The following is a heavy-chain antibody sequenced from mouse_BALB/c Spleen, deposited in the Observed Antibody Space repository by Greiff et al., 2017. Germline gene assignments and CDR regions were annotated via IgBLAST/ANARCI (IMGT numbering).Heavy chain of an antibody. CDR3: TRSYGNYGAWFAY. CDR1: GYTFTDYE. Sequence: VQLQESGAELVRPGASVTLSCKASGYTFTDYEMHWVKQTPVHGLEWIGAIDPETGGTAYNQKFKGKATLTADKSSSTAYMELRSLTSEDSAVYYCTRSYGNYGAWFAYWGQGTLVTVSA. D-gene: IGHD2-10*02. J-gene: IGHJ3*01. CDR2: IDPETGGT. V-gene: IGHV1-15*01.